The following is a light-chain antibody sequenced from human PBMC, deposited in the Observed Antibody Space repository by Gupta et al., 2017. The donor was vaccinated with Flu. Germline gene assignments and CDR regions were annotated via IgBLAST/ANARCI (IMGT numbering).Light chain of an antibody. Sequence: QSVLTQPPSTSGTPGQRVTISCSGGASNIGIHSVNWYKQVPGKAPKLLIYSNNQRPSGVPDRFSGSKSGTSASLAISEVQSEDEADYYCAAWDNSLNGSVVFGGGTKVTVL. CDR1: ASNIGIHS. J-gene: IGLJ2*01. CDR3: AAWDNSLNGSVV. CDR2: SNN. V-gene: IGLV1-44*01.